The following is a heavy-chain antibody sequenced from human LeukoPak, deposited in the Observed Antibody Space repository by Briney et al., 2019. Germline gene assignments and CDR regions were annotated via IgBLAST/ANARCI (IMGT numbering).Heavy chain of an antibody. CDR3: ARVFSAAVSYYYYGMDV. V-gene: IGHV4-4*02. CDR2: IYHSGST. J-gene: IGHJ6*02. D-gene: IGHD2-2*01. CDR1: GGSISSSNW. Sequence: SGTLSLTCAVSGGSISSSNWWSWVRQPPGKGLEWIGEIYHSGSTNYNPSLKSRVTISVDKSKNQFSLKLSSVTAADTAVYYCARVFSAAVSYYYYGMDVWGQGTTVTVSS.